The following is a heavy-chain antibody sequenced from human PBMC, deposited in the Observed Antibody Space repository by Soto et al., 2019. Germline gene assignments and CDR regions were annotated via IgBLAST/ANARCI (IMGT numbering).Heavy chain of an antibody. Sequence: GGSLRLSCAASGFTFSAYAMNWVRQAPGKGQEWVSGLVGSGGSISYAASVRGRFTVSRDNSKNMLFLQMTSLRADDTAVYYCAKEAVANTGVCEALGGWGQGTKVTVS. CDR1: GFTFSAYA. CDR2: LVGSGGSI. V-gene: IGHV3-23*01. J-gene: IGHJ3*01. CDR3: AKEAVANTGVCEALGG. D-gene: IGHD2-8*01.